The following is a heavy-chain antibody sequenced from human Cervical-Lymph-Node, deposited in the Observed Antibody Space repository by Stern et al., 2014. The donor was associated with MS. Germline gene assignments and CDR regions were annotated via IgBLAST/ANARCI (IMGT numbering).Heavy chain of an antibody. CDR2: ISYDGSNK. J-gene: IGHJ3*01. CDR1: GFPFSGHG. CDR3: ARDGPNYDHNGRGDAFDV. Sequence: VQLVESGGGVVRPGGSLRLSCAASGFPFSGHGLHWVRQAPGKGLEWVALISYDGSNKWYAESVKGRFTISRDSSRNTMFLQMNTLRLEDAAVYYCARDGPNYDHNGRGDAFDVWGQGAMVTVSP. D-gene: IGHD3-22*01. V-gene: IGHV3-33*05.